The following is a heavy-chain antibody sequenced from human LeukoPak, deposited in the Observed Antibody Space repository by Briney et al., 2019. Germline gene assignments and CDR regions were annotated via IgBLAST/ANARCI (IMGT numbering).Heavy chain of an antibody. CDR2: IRYDGKKT. CDR1: TFTFSDYG. CDR3: ARGQGRWFDP. Sequence: GGSLRLSCVGSTFTFSDYGMHWVRQAPGKGLEWVAFIRYDGKKTYYADSAKGRFTISRDNSKNTLYLEMNSLRAEDTAVYYCARGQGRWFDPWGQGTLVTVSS. J-gene: IGHJ5*02. V-gene: IGHV3-30*02.